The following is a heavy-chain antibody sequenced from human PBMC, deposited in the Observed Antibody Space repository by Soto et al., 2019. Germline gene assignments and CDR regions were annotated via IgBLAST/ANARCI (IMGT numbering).Heavy chain of an antibody. CDR1: GYTFTSYY. CDR2: INPSGYGT. J-gene: IGHJ4*02. D-gene: IGHD2-2*01. Sequence: VASVKVSCKASGYTFTSYYMHWFRQAPGQGLEWMGIINPSGYGTSYAQKFQGRVTMTRDTSTTTFYMDLSSLRSEDTAVYFCARDAVVVQSALYYFDYWGQGTLVTVSS. CDR3: ARDAVVVQSALYYFDY. V-gene: IGHV1-46*01.